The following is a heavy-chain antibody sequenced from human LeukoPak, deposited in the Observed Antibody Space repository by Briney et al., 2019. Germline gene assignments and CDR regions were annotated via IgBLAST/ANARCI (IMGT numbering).Heavy chain of an antibody. J-gene: IGHJ4*02. CDR3: ARDRREYIAAAGPPDFDY. V-gene: IGHV1-2*02. Sequence: ASVKVSCKASGYTFTGYYMHWVRQAPGQGLEWMGWINPNSGGTNYAQKLQGRVTVTTDTSTSTAYMELRSLRSDDTAVYYCARDRREYIAAAGPPDFDYWGQGTLVTVSS. CDR2: INPNSGGT. D-gene: IGHD6-13*01. CDR1: GYTFTGYY.